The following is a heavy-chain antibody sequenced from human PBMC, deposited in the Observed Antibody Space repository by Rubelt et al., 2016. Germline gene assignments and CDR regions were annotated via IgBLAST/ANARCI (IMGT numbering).Heavy chain of an antibody. Sequence: GLEWIGYIYSSGSTNYNASLKSRVTLSIDRSKNQFSLTLRSVTAADTAVYYCARDRTPSGYDSGMDVWGQGTTVTVSS. J-gene: IGHJ6*02. D-gene: IGHD5-12*01. CDR3: ARDRTPSGYDSGMDV. V-gene: IGHV4-59*01. CDR2: IYSSGST.